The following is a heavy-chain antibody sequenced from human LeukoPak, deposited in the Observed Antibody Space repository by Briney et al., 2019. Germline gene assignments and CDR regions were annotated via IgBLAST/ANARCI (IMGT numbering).Heavy chain of an antibody. CDR2: IYYSGST. CDR3: ARDSGYDYGAFDY. Sequence: SQTLSLTCTVSGGSISSGSYYWSWIRQPPGKGLEWIGYIYYSGSTYYNPSLKSRVTISVDTSKNQFSLKLSSVTAADTAVYYCARDSGYDYGAFDYWGQGTLVTVSS. CDR1: GGSISSGSYY. D-gene: IGHD5-12*01. V-gene: IGHV4-30-4*07. J-gene: IGHJ4*02.